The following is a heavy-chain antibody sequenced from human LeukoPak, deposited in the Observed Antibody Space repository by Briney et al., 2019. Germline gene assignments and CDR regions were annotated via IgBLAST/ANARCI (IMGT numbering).Heavy chain of an antibody. CDR2: MNPNSGNT. Sequence: ASVKVSCKASGYIFSSYDINWVRQATGQGLEWMGWMNPNSGNTGYAQKFQGRVTMTRNTSISTAYMELSSLRSEDTAVYYCARVRAAAGGGYVDWFDPWGQGTLVTVSS. CDR3: ARVRAAAGGGYVDWFDP. D-gene: IGHD6-13*01. CDR1: GYIFSSYD. V-gene: IGHV1-8*01. J-gene: IGHJ5*02.